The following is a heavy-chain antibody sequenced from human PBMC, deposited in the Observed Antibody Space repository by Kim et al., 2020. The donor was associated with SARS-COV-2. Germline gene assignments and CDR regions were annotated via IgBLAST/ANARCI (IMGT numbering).Heavy chain of an antibody. J-gene: IGHJ4*02. CDR1: GFTFSRYG. V-gene: IGHV3-30*18. D-gene: IGHD6-19*01. CDR3: VKDSTYSSGWYPLGY. CDR2: IQYDGSRE. Sequence: GGSLRLSCAASGFTFSRYGMHWVRQPPGKGLEWVAAIQYDGSREYYVDSMKGRFTISRDDPKNTLYLQINSLRDDDTAVYYCVKDSTYSSGWYPLGYWGQGTLVTVSS.